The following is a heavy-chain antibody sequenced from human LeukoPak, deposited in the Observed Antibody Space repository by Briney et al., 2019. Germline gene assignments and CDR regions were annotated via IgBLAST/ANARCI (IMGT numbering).Heavy chain of an antibody. CDR1: GYTFTGYY. V-gene: IGHV1-2*02. Sequence: ASVKVSCKASGYTFTGYYMHWVRQAPGQGLEWMGWINPNSGGTNYAQKFQGRVTMTRDTSISTAYMELSRLRSDDTAVYYCATVGGSYQGPFDYWGQGTLVTVSS. J-gene: IGHJ4*02. D-gene: IGHD3-16*01. CDR2: INPNSGGT. CDR3: ATVGGSYQGPFDY.